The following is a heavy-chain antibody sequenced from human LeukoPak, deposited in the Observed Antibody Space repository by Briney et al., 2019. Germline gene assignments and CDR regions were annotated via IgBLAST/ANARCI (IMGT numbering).Heavy chain of an antibody. CDR3: ARAERSSGWYEPGFDI. V-gene: IGHV3-30-3*01. CDR2: ISYDGSNR. J-gene: IGHJ3*02. D-gene: IGHD6-19*01. CDR1: GFTFSSYA. Sequence: PGGSLRLSCAASGFTFSSYAMSWVRQAPGKGLEWVAVISYDGSNRYYADSVKGRFTISRDNSKNTLFLEMNSLSTEDTALYYCARAERSSGWYEPGFDIWGQGTMVTVSS.